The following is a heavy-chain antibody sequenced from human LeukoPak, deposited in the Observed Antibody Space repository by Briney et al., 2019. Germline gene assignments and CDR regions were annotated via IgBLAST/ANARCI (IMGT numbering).Heavy chain of an antibody. J-gene: IGHJ4*02. CDR1: GFPFSTYA. CDR3: ANWIGSSSRDY. Sequence: GGSLRLSCAASGFPFSTYAMTWVRQAPGKGLEWVSGINSNGDDIYYADSVRGRFTISRDNSKNALYLQMDSLRAEDTAVYYCANWIGSSSRDYWGQGTLVTVSS. D-gene: IGHD6-6*01. V-gene: IGHV3-23*01. CDR2: INSNGDDI.